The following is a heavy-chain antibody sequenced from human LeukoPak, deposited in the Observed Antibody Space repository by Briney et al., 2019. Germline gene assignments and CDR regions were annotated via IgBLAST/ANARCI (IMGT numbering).Heavy chain of an antibody. V-gene: IGHV4-39*01. CDR3: ARHTIVVVPAAIGARWFDP. D-gene: IGHD2-2*02. J-gene: IGHJ5*02. CDR2: IYYSGST. Sequence: SETLSLTCTVSGGSISSSSYYWGCIHQPPGKGLESIGSIYYSGSTYYNPSLKSRVTISVDTSKNQFSLKLSSVTAADTAVYYCARHTIVVVPAAIGARWFDPWGQGTLVTVSS. CDR1: GGSISSSSYY.